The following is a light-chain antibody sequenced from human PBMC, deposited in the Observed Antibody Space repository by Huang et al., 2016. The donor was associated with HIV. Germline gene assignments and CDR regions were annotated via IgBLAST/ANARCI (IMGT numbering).Light chain of an antibody. J-gene: IGKJ1*01. CDR1: QNIDTW. CDR2: RAS. Sequence: DIQMTQSPSTLSASVRDRVTITCRASQNIDTWVAWYQQKPGTPPKGVIYRASSLESGVPSRFSGSGSGTEFSLTINNLEPDDFAVYYCQQYAAYPWTFGQGTKVEIK. CDR3: QQYAAYPWT. V-gene: IGKV1-5*03.